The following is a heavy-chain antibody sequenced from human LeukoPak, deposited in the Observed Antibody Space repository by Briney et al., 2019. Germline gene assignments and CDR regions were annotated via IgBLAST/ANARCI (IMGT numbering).Heavy chain of an antibody. CDR2: IYYSGST. CDR1: GGSISSSSYY. Sequence: TSETLSLTCTVSGGSISSSSYYWGWIRQPPGKGLEWIGNIYYSGSTYYNPSLKSRVTISVDTSKNQFSLKLSSVTAADTAVYYCAREIAAAGTGRGAFDYWGQGTLVTVSS. V-gene: IGHV4-39*07. D-gene: IGHD6-13*01. J-gene: IGHJ4*02. CDR3: AREIAAAGTGRGAFDY.